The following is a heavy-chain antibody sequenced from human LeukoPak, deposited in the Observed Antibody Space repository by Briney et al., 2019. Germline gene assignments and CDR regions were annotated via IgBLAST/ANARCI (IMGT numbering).Heavy chain of an antibody. CDR3: ARGSYYYYMDV. CDR2: IGTAGDT. J-gene: IGHJ6*03. CDR1: GFTFSSYD. Sequence: GGSLRLSCAASGFTFSSYDMHWXRXXXXXXXEWVSAIGTAGDTYYPGSVKGRFTISRENAKNSLYLQMNSLRAGDTAVYYCARGSYYYYMDVWGKGTTVTVSS. V-gene: IGHV3-13*01.